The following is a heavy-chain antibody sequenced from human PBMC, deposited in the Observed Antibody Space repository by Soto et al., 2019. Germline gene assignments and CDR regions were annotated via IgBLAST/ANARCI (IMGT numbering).Heavy chain of an antibody. CDR1: GGTFSSYT. D-gene: IGHD2-15*01. Sequence: QVQLVQSGAEVKKPGSSVKVSCKASGGTFSSYTFSWVRQAPGQGLEWMGRIIPILGIANYAQKFHGRVTFTVDKSTSTAYMELSSLGSDDTAVYYCASYCSGGSCYPFDYWGQGTLVNVSS. V-gene: IGHV1-69*02. CDR2: IIPILGIA. J-gene: IGHJ4*02. CDR3: ASYCSGGSCYPFDY.